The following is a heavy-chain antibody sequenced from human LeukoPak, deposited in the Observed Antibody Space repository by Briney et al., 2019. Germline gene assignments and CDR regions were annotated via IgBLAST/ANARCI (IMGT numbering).Heavy chain of an antibody. CDR2: ISGSGDRT. CDR3: AKDRIPVAGRQDIWDY. CDR1: GFTFSNYA. V-gene: IGHV3-23*01. Sequence: PGGSLRLSCVGAGFTFSNYAMTWVRQAPGKGLGWVSGISGSGDRTYYADSVKGRSTISRDNSKNTLYLQMNSLTDDDSAAYYCAKDRIPVAGRQDIWDYWGQGTLVTVSS. D-gene: IGHD6-19*01. J-gene: IGHJ4*02.